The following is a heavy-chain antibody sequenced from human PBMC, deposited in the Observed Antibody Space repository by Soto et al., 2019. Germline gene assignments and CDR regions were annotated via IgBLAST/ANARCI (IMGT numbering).Heavy chain of an antibody. CDR3: ARQRLWGTSGYYYFEN. Sequence: GDSLKISCKGSGHIFSNYWIGWVRQMPGKGLEWMGIIYPGDSDTRYSPSFQGQVTITVDKSINTAYLQWSRLKASDTAMYYCARQRLWGTSGYYYFENWGQGTPVTVSS. CDR1: GHIFSNYW. V-gene: IGHV5-51*01. D-gene: IGHD3-22*01. CDR2: IYPGDSDT. J-gene: IGHJ4*02.